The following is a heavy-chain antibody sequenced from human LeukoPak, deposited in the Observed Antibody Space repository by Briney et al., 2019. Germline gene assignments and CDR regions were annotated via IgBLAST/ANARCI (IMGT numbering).Heavy chain of an antibody. CDR2: IYYSGST. D-gene: IGHD3-22*01. J-gene: IGHJ4*02. CDR3: ARELAGDSSGYYYGGGPIDY. V-gene: IGHV4-61*05. CDR1: GGSISSSSYY. Sequence: SETLSLTCTVSGGSISSSSYYWGWIRQPPGKGLEWIGFIYYSGSTNYNPSLKSRVTISVDMSKNQFSLKLTSVTAADTAVYYCARELAGDSSGYYYGGGPIDYWGQGTLVTVSS.